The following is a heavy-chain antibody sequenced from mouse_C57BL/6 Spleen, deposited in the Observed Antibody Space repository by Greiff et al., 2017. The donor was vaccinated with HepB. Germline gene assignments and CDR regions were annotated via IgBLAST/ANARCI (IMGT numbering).Heavy chain of an antibody. V-gene: IGHV14-4*01. CDR3: TTWGAYPPRRGFAY. J-gene: IGHJ3*01. Sequence: EVQLQQSGAELVRPGASVKLSCTASGFNIKDDYMHWVKQRPEQGLEWIGWIDPENGDTEYASKFQGKATITADTSSNTAYLQLSSLTSEDTAVYYCTTWGAYPPRRGFAYWGQGTLVTVSA. CDR2: IDPENGDT. D-gene: IGHD2-10*01. CDR1: GFNIKDDY.